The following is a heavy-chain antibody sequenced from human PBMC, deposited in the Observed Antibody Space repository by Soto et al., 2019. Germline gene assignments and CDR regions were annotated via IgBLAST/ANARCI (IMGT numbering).Heavy chain of an antibody. CDR1: LFIVSDNY. J-gene: IGHJ4*02. V-gene: IGHV3-66*01. Sequence: EVRLVQSGGGLVQPGGSLRLSCAASLFIVSDNYMSWVRQAPGKGLEWVSLIYSGGGTDYAESVKGRFTISRDNSKNKLYLQMNSPKAYDTGIYYCATRITTAPYWGQGTVVTVSS. D-gene: IGHD3-22*01. CDR3: ATRITTAPY. CDR2: IYSGGGT.